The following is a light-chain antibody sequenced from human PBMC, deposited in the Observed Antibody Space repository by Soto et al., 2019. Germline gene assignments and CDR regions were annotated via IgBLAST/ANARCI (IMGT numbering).Light chain of an antibody. CDR2: DVS. Sequence: QSALTQPASVSGSPGQSITIACTGTSGDLGGYVYVSWYRQHPGKAPKLLIYDVSDRPSGVSSRFSGSKSGNTASLTISGLQAEDDSIYYCSSYASGSTVIFGGGTKLTVL. V-gene: IGLV2-14*03. CDR1: SGDLGGYVY. CDR3: SSYASGSTVI. J-gene: IGLJ2*01.